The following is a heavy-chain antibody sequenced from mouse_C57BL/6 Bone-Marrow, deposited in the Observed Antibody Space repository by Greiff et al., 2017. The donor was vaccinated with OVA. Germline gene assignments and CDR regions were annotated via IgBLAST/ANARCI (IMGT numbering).Heavy chain of an antibody. D-gene: IGHD1-1*01. CDR3: TRLDYGRDYYAMDY. Sequence: QVHVKQSGAELVRPGASVTLSCKASGYTFTDYEMHWVKQTPVHGLEWIGAIDPETGGTAYNQKFKGKAILTADKSSSTAYMELRSLTSEDSAVYYCTRLDYGRDYYAMDYWGQGTSVTVSS. CDR1: GYTFTDYE. V-gene: IGHV1-15*01. J-gene: IGHJ4*01. CDR2: IDPETGGT.